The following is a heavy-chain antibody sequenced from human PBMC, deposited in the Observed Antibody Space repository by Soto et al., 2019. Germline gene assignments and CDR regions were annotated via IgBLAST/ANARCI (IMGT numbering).Heavy chain of an antibody. CDR3: ARENLLVPAAGSDFNWFDP. V-gene: IGHV4-30-4*01. D-gene: IGHD2-2*01. Sequence: SETLSLTCTVSGGSISSGDYYWSWIRQPPGKGLEWIGYIYYSGSTYYNPSLKSRVTISVDTSKNQFSLKLSSVTAADTAVYYCARENLLVPAAGSDFNWFDPWGQGTLVTVSS. CDR1: GGSISSGDYY. CDR2: IYYSGST. J-gene: IGHJ5*02.